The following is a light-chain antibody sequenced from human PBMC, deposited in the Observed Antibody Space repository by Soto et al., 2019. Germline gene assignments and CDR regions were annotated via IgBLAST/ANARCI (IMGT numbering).Light chain of an antibody. J-gene: IGKJ5*01. V-gene: IGKV1-33*01. CDR2: DAS. Sequence: DIQMTQYPSSVSASVGDRVTITCRVSQGINSWLAWYQQRPGKAPKLLIYDASNLQTGVPSRFSGSGSGTDFTFTISSLQPEDIATYYCQQYDLLPSITFGQVTRLEIK. CDR3: QQYDLLPSIT. CDR1: QGINSW.